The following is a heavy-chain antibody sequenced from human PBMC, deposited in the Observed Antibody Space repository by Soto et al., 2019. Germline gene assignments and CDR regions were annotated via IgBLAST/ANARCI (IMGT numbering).Heavy chain of an antibody. Sequence: SETLSLTCAVYGGSFSGYYWSWIRQPPGKGLEWIGEINHSGSTNYNPSLKSRVTISVDTSKNQFSLKLSSVTAADTAVYYCARTLRQRRYYYYYYGMDVWGQGTTVTVSS. D-gene: IGHD6-25*01. CDR3: ARTLRQRRYYYYYYGMDV. CDR2: INHSGST. V-gene: IGHV4-34*01. J-gene: IGHJ6*02. CDR1: GGSFSGYY.